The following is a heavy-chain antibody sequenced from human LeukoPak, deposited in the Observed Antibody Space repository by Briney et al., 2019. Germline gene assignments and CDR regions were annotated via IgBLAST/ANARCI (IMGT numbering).Heavy chain of an antibody. Sequence: GGSLRLSCAASGFTFSSYGMSWVRQATGKGLEWVSYISSIGATIYYADSVKGRFTISRDNAKNSLYLQMNSLRAEDTAVYYCAELGITMIGGVWGKGTTVTISS. J-gene: IGHJ6*04. CDR1: GFTFSSYG. CDR3: AELGITMIGGV. D-gene: IGHD3-10*02. CDR2: ISSIGATI. V-gene: IGHV3-48*01.